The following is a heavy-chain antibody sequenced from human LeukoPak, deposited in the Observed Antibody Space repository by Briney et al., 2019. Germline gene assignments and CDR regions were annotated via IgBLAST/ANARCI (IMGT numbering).Heavy chain of an antibody. CDR2: ISSNGSST. Sequence: GGSLRLSCAASGFTFSSYAMHWVRQAPGKGLEYVSAISSNGSSTYYANSVKGRFTISRDNSKNTLYLQMGSLRAEDMAVYYCARDSSASSWTGWFDPWGQGTLVTVSS. CDR3: ARDSSASSWTGWFDP. V-gene: IGHV3-64*01. D-gene: IGHD2-2*01. J-gene: IGHJ5*02. CDR1: GFTFSSYA.